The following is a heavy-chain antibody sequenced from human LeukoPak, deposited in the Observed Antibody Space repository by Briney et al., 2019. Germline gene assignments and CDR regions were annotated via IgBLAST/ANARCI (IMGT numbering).Heavy chain of an antibody. Sequence: GGSLRLSCAASGFTFSSYAMHWVRQAPGKGLEWVAVISYDGSNKYYADSVKGRFTISRDNSKNTLNLQMNSLRAEDTAVYYCARGAVAGRRVDYWGQGTLVTVSS. CDR3: ARGAVAGRRVDY. CDR2: ISYDGSNK. D-gene: IGHD6-19*01. V-gene: IGHV3-30*04. CDR1: GFTFSSYA. J-gene: IGHJ4*02.